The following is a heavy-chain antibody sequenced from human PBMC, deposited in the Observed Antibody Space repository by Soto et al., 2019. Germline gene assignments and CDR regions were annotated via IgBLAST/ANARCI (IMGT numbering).Heavy chain of an antibody. CDR1: GGSISSSSYY. CDR3: ARSHYDYIWGSYSGFDY. Sequence: PSETLSLTCTVSGGSISSSSYYWGWIRQPPGKGLEWIGSIYYSGSTYYNPSLKSRVTISVDTSKNQFSLKLSSVTAADTAVYYCARSHYDYIWGSYSGFDYWGQGTLVTVSS. J-gene: IGHJ4*02. D-gene: IGHD3-16*01. V-gene: IGHV4-39*01. CDR2: IYYSGST.